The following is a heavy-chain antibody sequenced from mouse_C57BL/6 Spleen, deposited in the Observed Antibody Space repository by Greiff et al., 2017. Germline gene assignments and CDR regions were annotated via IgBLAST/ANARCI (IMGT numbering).Heavy chain of an antibody. CDR1: GYTFTSYW. V-gene: IGHV1-59*01. CDR3: ARGYYYGSFDY. Sequence: QVQLKQPGAELVRPGTSVKLSCKASGYTFTSYWMHWVKQRPGQGLEWIGVIDTSDSYTNYNQKFKGKATLTVDTSSSTAYMQLSSLTSEGSAVYYCARGYYYGSFDYWGQGTTVKVSS. CDR2: IDTSDSYT. D-gene: IGHD1-1*01. J-gene: IGHJ2*01.